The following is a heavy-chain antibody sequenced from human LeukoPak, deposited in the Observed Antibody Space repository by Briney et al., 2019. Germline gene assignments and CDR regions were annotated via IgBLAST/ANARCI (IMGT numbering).Heavy chain of an antibody. V-gene: IGHV1-69*02. CDR2: IIPILGIA. D-gene: IGHD3-22*01. CDR1: GGTFSSYT. J-gene: IGHJ4*02. Sequence: ASVKVSCKASGGTFSSYTISWVRQAPGQGLEWMGRIIPILGIANYAQKFQGRVTITADKSTSTAYMELSSLRSEDTAVYYCARVPYYYDGSGYPPLWGQGTLVTVSS. CDR3: ARVPYYYDGSGYPPL.